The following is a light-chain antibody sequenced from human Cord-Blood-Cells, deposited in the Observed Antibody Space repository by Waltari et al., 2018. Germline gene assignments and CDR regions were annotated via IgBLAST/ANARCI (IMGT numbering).Light chain of an antibody. CDR1: QDISTY. Sequence: DIQITQSSSSLSASVGDRVTITCQSRQDISTYLNWYQQKPGKAPKLLIYDASNLETGVPSRFSGSGSGTDFTFTISSLQPEDIATYYCQQYDNLPITFGQGTRLEIK. V-gene: IGKV1-33*01. CDR3: QQYDNLPIT. CDR2: DAS. J-gene: IGKJ5*01.